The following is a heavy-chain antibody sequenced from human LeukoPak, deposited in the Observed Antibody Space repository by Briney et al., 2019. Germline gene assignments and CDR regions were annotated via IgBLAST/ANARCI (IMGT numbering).Heavy chain of an antibody. CDR3: ARDTGDGDGNWFDP. CDR2: IYYSGST. CDR1: GGSISSSSYY. Sequence: PSETLSLACTVSGGSISSSSYYWGWIRQPPGKGLEWIGSIYYSGSTYYNPSLKSRVTISVDTSKSQFSLKLSSVTAADTAVYYCARDTGDGDGNWFDPWGQGTLVTVSS. J-gene: IGHJ5*02. D-gene: IGHD4-17*01. V-gene: IGHV4-39*02.